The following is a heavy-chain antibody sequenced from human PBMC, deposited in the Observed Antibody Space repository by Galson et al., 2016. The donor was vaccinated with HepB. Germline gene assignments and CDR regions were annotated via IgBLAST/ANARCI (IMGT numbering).Heavy chain of an antibody. CDR1: GFTFADYA. CDR3: SRGGSDGKAFDL. J-gene: IGHJ3*01. Sequence: SLRLSCAASGFTFADYAMTWFRQAPGQGLEWVGMIRSKAYGGTTEYAAFVRGTFSISRDDSKSIPYLQMNSLKTRDTAVYYCSRGGSDGKAFDLWGQGTMVSVSS. D-gene: IGHD4-23*01. V-gene: IGHV3-49*03. CDR2: IRSKAYGGTT.